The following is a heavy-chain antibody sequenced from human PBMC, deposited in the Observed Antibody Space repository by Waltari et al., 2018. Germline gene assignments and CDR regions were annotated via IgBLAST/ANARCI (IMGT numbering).Heavy chain of an antibody. Sequence: EVQLVESGGGLIKPGRSLRLSCTASGFTFGDYAMSWFRQAPGKGLEWVGFISSKAFGGTTEYAASVKGRFTFSRDDSKSIAYLQMNSLKTEDTAVYYCTKGPGGSGSFDYWGQGTLVIVAS. J-gene: IGHJ4*02. V-gene: IGHV3-49*05. CDR3: TKGPGGSGSFDY. CDR2: ISSKAFGGTT. D-gene: IGHD3-10*01. CDR1: GFTFGDYA.